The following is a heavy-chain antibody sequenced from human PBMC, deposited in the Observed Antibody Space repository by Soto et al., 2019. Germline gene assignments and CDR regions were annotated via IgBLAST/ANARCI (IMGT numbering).Heavy chain of an antibody. Sequence: LGESLKISCKGSGYSFTSYWIGWVRQMPGKGLEWMGIIYPGDSDTRYSPSFQGQVTISADKSISTAYLQWSSLKASDTAMYYCARRAYYDSSGYMQYYYYGLDVWGQGTTVTVS. J-gene: IGHJ6*02. D-gene: IGHD3-22*01. CDR3: ARRAYYDSSGYMQYYYYGLDV. CDR1: GYSFTSYW. V-gene: IGHV5-51*01. CDR2: IYPGDSDT.